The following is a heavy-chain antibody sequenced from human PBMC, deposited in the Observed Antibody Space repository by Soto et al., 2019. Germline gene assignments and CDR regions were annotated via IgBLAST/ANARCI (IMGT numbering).Heavy chain of an antibody. CDR2: INGDGSST. V-gene: IGHV3-74*01. D-gene: IGHD3-10*01. CDR3: ARGGVPAALDM. Sequence: VQLVESGGGLVQPGGSLRLSCAVSGFTLSNYYMHWARQAPGKGLVWVSHINGDGSSTNYADSVKGRFTISRDNAKNTLYLQMNSLRAEDTAVYYCARGGVPAALDMWGEGTMVPVSS. J-gene: IGHJ3*02. CDR1: GFTLSNYY.